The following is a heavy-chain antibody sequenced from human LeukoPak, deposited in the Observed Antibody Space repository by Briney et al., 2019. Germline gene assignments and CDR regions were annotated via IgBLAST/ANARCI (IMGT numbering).Heavy chain of an antibody. CDR1: GGTFSSYA. V-gene: IGHV1-69*06. D-gene: IGHD3-10*01. CDR3: ARGLLLRTERQAFDI. CDR2: IIPIFGTA. J-gene: IGHJ3*02. Sequence: GYSVKVSCKASGGTFSSYAISWVRQAPGQGLEWMGGIIPIFGTANYAQKFQGRVTITADKSTSTAYMELSSLRAEDTAVYYCARGLLLRTERQAFDIWGQGTMVTVSS.